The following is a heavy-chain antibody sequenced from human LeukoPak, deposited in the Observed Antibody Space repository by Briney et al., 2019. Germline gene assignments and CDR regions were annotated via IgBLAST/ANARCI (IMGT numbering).Heavy chain of an antibody. V-gene: IGHV3-7*04. Sequence: PGGSLRLSCAASGFTFSSYWMSWVRQAPGKGLEWVANINQDGSEKYYVDSVKGRFTISRDNAKNSLYLQMNSLRAEDTAVYYCARGDGYNYANYWGQGTLVTVFS. CDR3: ARGDGYNYANY. CDR1: GFTFSSYW. J-gene: IGHJ4*02. CDR2: INQDGSEK. D-gene: IGHD5-24*01.